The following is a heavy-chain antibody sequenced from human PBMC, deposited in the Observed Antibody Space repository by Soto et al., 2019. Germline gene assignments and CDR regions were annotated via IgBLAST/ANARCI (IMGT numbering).Heavy chain of an antibody. Sequence: QVQLVESGGGVVQPGRSLRLSCAASGFTFSSYAMHWVRQAPGKGLEWVAVISYDGSNKYYADSVKGRFTISRDNSKNTLYLQMSSLRAEDTAVYYCARDLGDIVLMVYAMYYGMDVWGQGTTVTVSS. J-gene: IGHJ6*02. CDR3: ARDLGDIVLMVYAMYYGMDV. CDR1: GFTFSSYA. D-gene: IGHD2-8*01. CDR2: ISYDGSNK. V-gene: IGHV3-30-3*01.